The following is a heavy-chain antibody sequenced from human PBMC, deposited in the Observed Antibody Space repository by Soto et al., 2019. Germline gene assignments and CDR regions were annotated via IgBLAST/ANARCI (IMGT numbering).Heavy chain of an antibody. CDR2: ISAYNGNT. CDR1: GYTFTSYG. CDR3: ARVTVVTRRYEGPDY. V-gene: IGHV1-18*04. J-gene: IGHJ4*02. D-gene: IGHD2-21*02. Sequence: QVQLVQSGAAVKKPGASVKVSCKASGYTFTSYGISWVRQTPGQGLEWMGWISAYNGNTNSAQKLQGRVTMTTDTAAQTAYMKLRSVRSDDTAVYYWARVTVVTRRYEGPDYWGQGTLVTVSS.